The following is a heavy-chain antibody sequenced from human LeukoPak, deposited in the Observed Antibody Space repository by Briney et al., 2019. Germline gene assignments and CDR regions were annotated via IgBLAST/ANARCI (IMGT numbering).Heavy chain of an antibody. D-gene: IGHD3-22*01. J-gene: IGHJ4*02. CDR2: IIPILGIA. V-gene: IGHV1-69*02. CDR1: GGTFSSYT. Sequence: ASVKVSCTASGGTFSSYTISWVRQAPGQGLEWMGRIIPILGIANYAQKFQGRVTITADKSTSTAYMELSSLRSEDTAVYYCARGGRYYYDSSGYFRYFDYWGQGTLVTVSS. CDR3: ARGGRYYYDSSGYFRYFDY.